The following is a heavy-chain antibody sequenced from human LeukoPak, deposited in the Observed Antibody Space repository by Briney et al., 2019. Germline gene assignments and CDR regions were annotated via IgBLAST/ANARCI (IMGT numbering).Heavy chain of an antibody. CDR1: GYTFTGYY. J-gene: IGHJ4*02. D-gene: IGHD1-1*01. Sequence: GASVKVSCKASGYTFTGYYMHWVRQAPGQGLEWMGWINPNSGGTNYAQKFQGRVTMTRDTSISTAYMELSRLRSDDTAVYYCARAHGNPVWNRLIDYWGQGTLVTVSS. V-gene: IGHV1-2*02. CDR2: INPNSGGT. CDR3: ARAHGNPVWNRLIDY.